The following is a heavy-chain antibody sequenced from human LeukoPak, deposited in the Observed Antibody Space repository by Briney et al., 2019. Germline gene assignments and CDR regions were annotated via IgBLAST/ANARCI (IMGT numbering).Heavy chain of an antibody. CDR3: ARERVAAAGHFDY. V-gene: IGHV4-4*02. J-gene: IGHJ4*02. D-gene: IGHD6-13*01. Sequence: SETLSLTCAVSGGSISSSNWWSWVRQPPGKGLGWIGEIYHSGSTNYNPSLKSRVTISVDKSKNQFSLKLSSVTAADTAVYYCARERVAAAGHFDYWGQGTLVTVSS. CDR2: IYHSGST. CDR1: GGSISSSNW.